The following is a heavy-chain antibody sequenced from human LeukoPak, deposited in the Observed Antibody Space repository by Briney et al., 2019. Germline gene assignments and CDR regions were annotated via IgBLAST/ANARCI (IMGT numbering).Heavy chain of an antibody. CDR1: GFTFSSYA. Sequence: GRSLRLSCAASGFTFSSYAMHWVRQAPGKGLEWVAVISYDGSNKYYADSVKGRFTISRDNSKNTLYLQMNSLRAEDTAVYYCARDQKSIVAPTASFDYWGQGTLVTVSS. CDR2: ISYDGSNK. D-gene: IGHD2-15*01. CDR3: ARDQKSIVAPTASFDY. J-gene: IGHJ4*02. V-gene: IGHV3-30-3*01.